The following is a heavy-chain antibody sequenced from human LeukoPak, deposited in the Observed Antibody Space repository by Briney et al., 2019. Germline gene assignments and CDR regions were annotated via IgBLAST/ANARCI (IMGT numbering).Heavy chain of an antibody. Sequence: SETLSLTCSVSGGSTTGYFWTWIRQPPGKGPEWIGYVYYKGDTSYSPSLDSRVSISVDTSKKQFSLKLNSVTAADTAMYYCGRNAAYCIDYWGQGTLVTVSS. V-gene: IGHV4-59*08. CDR3: GRNAAYCIDY. J-gene: IGHJ4*02. D-gene: IGHD2-15*01. CDR1: GGSTTGYF. CDR2: VYYKGDT.